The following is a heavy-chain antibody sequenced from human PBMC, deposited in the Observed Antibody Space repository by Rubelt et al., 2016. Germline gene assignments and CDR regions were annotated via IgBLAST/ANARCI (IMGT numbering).Heavy chain of an antibody. CDR3: ARGAGLFDN. J-gene: IGHJ4*02. CDR1: GGSFSGYY. Sequence: QVQLQQWGAGLLKPSETLFLPCAVYGGSFSGYYWNWIRQPPGKGLEWIGQISHSGSTHYNPSLKSRVTMSVDKSKNQFSLKLTSVTAADTAVYYCARGAGLFDNWGQGALVTVSS. V-gene: IGHV4-34*01. CDR2: ISHSGST.